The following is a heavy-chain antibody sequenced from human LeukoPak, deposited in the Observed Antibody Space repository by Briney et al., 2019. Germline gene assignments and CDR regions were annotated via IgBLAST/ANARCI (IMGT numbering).Heavy chain of an antibody. CDR2: INPSGGST. J-gene: IGHJ4*02. CDR1: GYTFTGYY. CDR3: ARGVAVAGTLHY. D-gene: IGHD6-19*01. Sequence: ASVKVSCKASGYTFTGYYMHWVRQAPGQGLEWMGLINPSGGSTSYAQKFQGRVTMTRDMSTSTVYMELSSLRSEDTAVYYCARGVAVAGTLHYWGQGTLVTDAS. V-gene: IGHV1-46*01.